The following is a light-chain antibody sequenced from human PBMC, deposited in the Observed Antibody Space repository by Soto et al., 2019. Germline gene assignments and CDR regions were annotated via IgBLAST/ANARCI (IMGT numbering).Light chain of an antibody. V-gene: IGKV3-15*01. CDR2: GAS. J-gene: IGKJ4*01. Sequence: EIVLTQSPGTLSLSPVERATLSCRASQTVGSSFLAWFQHKPGQAPRLLISGASTGATGIPARFSGSGSGTEFTLTISSLQSEDCAIYYCQQYHTWPITFGGGTKVDI. CDR1: QTVGSS. CDR3: QQYHTWPIT.